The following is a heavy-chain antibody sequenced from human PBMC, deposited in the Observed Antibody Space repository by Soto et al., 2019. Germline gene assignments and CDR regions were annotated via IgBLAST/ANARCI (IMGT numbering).Heavy chain of an antibody. J-gene: IGHJ6*02. Sequence: ASVKVSCKASGGTFSSYAISWVRQAPGQGLEWMGGIIPIFGTANYAQKFQGRVTITADESTSTAYMELSSLRSEDTAVYYCATPYNWNNVRDAYGMDVWGQGTTVTVSS. CDR3: ATPYNWNNVRDAYGMDV. CDR1: GGTFSSYA. D-gene: IGHD1-20*01. V-gene: IGHV1-69*13. CDR2: IIPIFGTA.